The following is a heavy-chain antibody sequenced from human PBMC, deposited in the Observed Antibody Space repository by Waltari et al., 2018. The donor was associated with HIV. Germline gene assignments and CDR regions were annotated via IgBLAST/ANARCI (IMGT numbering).Heavy chain of an antibody. CDR1: GFTFSSYS. CDR2: ISSSSSTI. Sequence: EVQLVESGGGLVQPGGSLRLSCAASGFTFSSYSMNWVRQAPGKGLEWVSYISSSSSTIDYADAVKGRFTISRDNAKNSLYLQMNSLRAEDTAVYYCARARTAARPFLSWGQGTLVTVSS. CDR3: ARARTAARPFLS. V-gene: IGHV3-48*01. J-gene: IGHJ4*02. D-gene: IGHD6-6*01.